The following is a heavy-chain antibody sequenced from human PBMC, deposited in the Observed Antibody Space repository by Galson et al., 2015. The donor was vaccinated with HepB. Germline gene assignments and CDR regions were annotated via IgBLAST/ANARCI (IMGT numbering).Heavy chain of an antibody. V-gene: IGHV3-9*01. CDR2: LYCKTGGT. Sequence: SLRLSCAFSGFPCDDFAMHWVRQSLGKGLEWVSGLYCKTGGTGYADSVRGRFTVSRDNAQKFLFLQMNSLRVEDTALYYCLRETSPGGADVWGQGTAVTVSS. J-gene: IGHJ6*02. CDR1: GFPCDDFA. CDR3: LRETSPGGADV. D-gene: IGHD4-17*01.